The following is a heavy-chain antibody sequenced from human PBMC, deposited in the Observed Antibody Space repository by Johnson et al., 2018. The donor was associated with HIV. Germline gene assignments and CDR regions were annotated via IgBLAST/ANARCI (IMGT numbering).Heavy chain of an antibody. Sequence: VQLVESGGDLVQPGESLRLSCVASGFSLSPYAMTWVRQGPGKGLEWVSTISAAGGTTYYADSVKGRLTISRDNPKKTVYLQMNSLRAEDTAVYYCAKSGFSGSYQGAYDIWGQGTMVTVSS. CDR3: AKSGFSGSYQGAYDI. J-gene: IGHJ3*02. CDR2: ISAAGGTT. D-gene: IGHD1-26*01. CDR1: GFSLSPYA. V-gene: IGHV3-23*04.